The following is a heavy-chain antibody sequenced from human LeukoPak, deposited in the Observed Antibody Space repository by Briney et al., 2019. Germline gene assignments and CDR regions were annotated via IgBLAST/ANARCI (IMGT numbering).Heavy chain of an antibody. CDR3: AKDRGYSYGDADY. D-gene: IGHD5-18*01. CDR2: INSDGSST. V-gene: IGHV3-74*01. Sequence: GGSLRLSCAAPGFTFSSDWMHWVRQAPGQGLVWVSRINSDGSSTSYADSVKGRFTISRDNSTNTLYLQMTSLRAEDTAVYYCAKDRGYSYGDADYWGQGTLVTVSS. CDR1: GFTFSSDW. J-gene: IGHJ4*02.